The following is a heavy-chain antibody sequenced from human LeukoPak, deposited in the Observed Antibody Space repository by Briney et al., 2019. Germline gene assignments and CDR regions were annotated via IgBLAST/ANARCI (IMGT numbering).Heavy chain of an antibody. J-gene: IGHJ3*02. V-gene: IGHV1-2*02. D-gene: IGHD1-1*01. CDR3: ARGVLEPRWPGAFDI. Sequence: ASVKVSCKASGYTFTGYYMHWVRQAPGQGLEWMGWINPNSGGTNYAQKFQGRVTMTRDTSISTAYMEMRRLGSDDTAVYYCARGVLEPRWPGAFDIWGQGTMVTVSS. CDR2: INPNSGGT. CDR1: GYTFTGYY.